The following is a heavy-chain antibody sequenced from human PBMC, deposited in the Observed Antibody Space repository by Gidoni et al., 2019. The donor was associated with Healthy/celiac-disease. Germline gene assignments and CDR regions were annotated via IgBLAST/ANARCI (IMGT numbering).Heavy chain of an antibody. CDR3: AKDFRNYYGSGVFQH. V-gene: IGHV3-23*01. J-gene: IGHJ1*01. D-gene: IGHD3-10*01. CDR1: GLPFRSYA. Sequence: EVQLSESGGGLVQPGGSLRLSCAAYGLPFRSYAMSWVRQAPGKGLEWVSAISGSGGSTYYADSVKGRFTISRDNSKNTLYLQMNSLRAEDTAVYYCAKDFRNYYGSGVFQHWGQGTLVTVSS. CDR2: ISGSGGST.